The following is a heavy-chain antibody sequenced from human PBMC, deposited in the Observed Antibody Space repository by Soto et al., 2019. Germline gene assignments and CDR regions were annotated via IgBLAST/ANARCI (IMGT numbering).Heavy chain of an antibody. V-gene: IGHV3-13*01. J-gene: IGHJ6*02. Sequence: GGSLRLSCAASGFTFSSYDMHWVRQATGKGLEWVSAIGTAGDTYYPGSVKGRFTISRENAKNSLYLQMSSLRAEDTAVYYCARAPPLAVVVVAATPESVYYGMDVWGQGTTVTVSS. CDR2: IGTAGDT. CDR3: ARAPPLAVVVVAATPESVYYGMDV. CDR1: GFTFSSYD. D-gene: IGHD2-15*01.